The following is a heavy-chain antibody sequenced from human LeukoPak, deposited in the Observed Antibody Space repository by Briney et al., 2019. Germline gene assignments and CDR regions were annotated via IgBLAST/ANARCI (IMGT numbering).Heavy chain of an antibody. CDR3: ARDLGSRKNAFDI. V-gene: IGHV1-46*01. D-gene: IGHD3-10*01. J-gene: IGHJ3*02. CDR1: GYTFTSYY. Sequence: VASVKVSCKASGYTFTSYYMHLVRQAPGQGLEWMGIINPSGGSTSYAQKFQGRVTMTRDMSTSTVYMALSSLRSEDTAVYYCARDLGSRKNAFDIWGQGTMVTVSS. CDR2: INPSGGST.